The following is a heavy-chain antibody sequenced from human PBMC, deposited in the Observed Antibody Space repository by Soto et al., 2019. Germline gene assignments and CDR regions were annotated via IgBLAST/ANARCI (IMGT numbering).Heavy chain of an antibody. CDR2: ISAYNGNT. V-gene: IGHV1-18*01. CDR3: ARSARYSSSWKDAFDI. CDR1: GYTFTSYG. Sequence: ASVKVSCKASGYTFTSYGISWVRQAPGQGLEWMGWISAYNGNTNYAQKLQGRVTMTTDTSTSTAYMELRSLRSDDTAVYYCARSARYSSSWKDAFDIWGQGTMVTVSS. J-gene: IGHJ3*02. D-gene: IGHD6-13*01.